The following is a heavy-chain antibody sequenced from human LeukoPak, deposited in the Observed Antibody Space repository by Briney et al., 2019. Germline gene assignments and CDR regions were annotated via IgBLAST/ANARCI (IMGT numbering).Heavy chain of an antibody. D-gene: IGHD3-22*01. J-gene: IGHJ4*02. CDR1: GYSISSGYY. CDR2: IYHTGST. V-gene: IGHV4-38-2*01. CDR3: ASGGTAVVMALTYYFDT. Sequence: SETLSLTCAVSGYSISSGYYWGWIRQPPGRGLEWIGSIYHTGSTYYNPSLQSRVTISLESPKNQFSLKLTSVTAADTAVYYCASGGTAVVMALTYYFDTWGQGTPVTVSS.